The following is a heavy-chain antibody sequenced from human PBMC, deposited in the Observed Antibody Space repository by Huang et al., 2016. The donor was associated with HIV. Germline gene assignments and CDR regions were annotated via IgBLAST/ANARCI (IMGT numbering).Heavy chain of an antibody. CDR3: ARFRGPQVTLNWLDP. J-gene: IGHJ5*02. V-gene: IGHV1-18*01. CDR1: GYTFFTSS. Sequence: QVQLVQSGPEMKKPGASVNVSCKASGYTFFTSSISWGRQAPGQGLEWMGWVSTYKGHTNYAQKFQGRLTLTTDVSTSSAYMELKNLRSDDTAVYYCARFRGPQVTLNWLDPWGQGTLVTVSS. CDR2: VSTYKGHT. D-gene: IGHD3-10*01.